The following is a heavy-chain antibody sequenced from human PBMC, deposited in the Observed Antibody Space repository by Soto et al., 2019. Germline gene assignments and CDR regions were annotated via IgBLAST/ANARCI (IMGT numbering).Heavy chain of an antibody. CDR2: IYWDDDK. J-gene: IGHJ2*01. V-gene: IGHV2-5*02. CDR1: GFSLSTSGVG. Sequence: QITLKESGPTLVKPTQTLTLTCTFSGFSLSTSGVGVGWIRQPPGKALEWLALIYWDDDKRYSPSLKSRLTIPHDTSNNHVVLTLAEIDPMDTATYYCAHRYCSGSSCYWDYYFDLWGRGTLVTVSS. D-gene: IGHD2-15*01. CDR3: AHRYCSGSSCYWDYYFDL.